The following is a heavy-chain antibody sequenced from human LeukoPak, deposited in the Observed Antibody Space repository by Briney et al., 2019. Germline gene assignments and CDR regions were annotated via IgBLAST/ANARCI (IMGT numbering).Heavy chain of an antibody. CDR2: ISDTGGST. CDR1: GFPFSNYA. Sequence: PGSSLRLSCAASGFPFSNYAMTWVRQAPGKGLEWVSSISDTGGSTYYAVSVRGRFTFSRDNSKNMLYLQMSSLRVEDTAVYYCARDSQSHAWSQFDYWGQGALVTVSS. CDR3: ARDSQSHAWSQFDY. V-gene: IGHV3-23*01. J-gene: IGHJ4*02. D-gene: IGHD3-22*01.